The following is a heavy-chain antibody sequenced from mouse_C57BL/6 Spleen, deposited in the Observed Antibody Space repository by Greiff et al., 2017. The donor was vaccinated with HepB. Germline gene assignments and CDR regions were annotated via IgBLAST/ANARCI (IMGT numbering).Heavy chain of an antibody. J-gene: IGHJ4*01. V-gene: IGHV1-61*01. CDR3: ARGGSTVVAPYYAMDY. CDR1: GYTFTSYW. D-gene: IGHD1-1*01. CDR2: IYPSDSET. Sequence: QVQLQQPGAELVRPGSSVKLSCKASGYTFTSYWMDWVKQRPGQGLEWIGNIYPSDSETHYNQKFKDKATLTVDKSSSTAYMQLSSLTSEDSAVYYCARGGSTVVAPYYAMDYWGRGTSVTVSS.